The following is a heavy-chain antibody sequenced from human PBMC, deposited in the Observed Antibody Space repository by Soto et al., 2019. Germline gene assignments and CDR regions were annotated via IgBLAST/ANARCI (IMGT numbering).Heavy chain of an antibody. J-gene: IGHJ6*02. Sequence: SGTLSLTCAVYGGSFSGYYWSWIRQPPGKGLEWIGEINHSGSTNYNPSLKSRVTISVDTSKNQFSLKLSSVTAADTAVYYCARGLSEYSSSPAGGDYHGMDVWGQGTTVT. CDR2: INHSGST. CDR1: GGSFSGYY. V-gene: IGHV4-34*01. CDR3: ARGLSEYSSSPAGGDYHGMDV. D-gene: IGHD6-6*01.